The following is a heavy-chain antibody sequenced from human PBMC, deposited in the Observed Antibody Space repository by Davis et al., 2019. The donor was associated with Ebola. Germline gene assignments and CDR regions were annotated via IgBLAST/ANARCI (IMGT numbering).Heavy chain of an antibody. V-gene: IGHV3-21*04. J-gene: IGHJ4*02. CDR2: ISSSSSYI. D-gene: IGHD6-19*01. CDR3: ARDQGIAVARDYFDY. Sequence: PGGSLRLSCAASGFTFSSYSMNWVRQAPGKGLEWVSSISSSSSYIYYADSVKGRFTISRDNAKNSLYLQMNSLRAEDTAVYYCARDQGIAVARDYFDYWGQGTLVTVSS. CDR1: GFTFSSYS.